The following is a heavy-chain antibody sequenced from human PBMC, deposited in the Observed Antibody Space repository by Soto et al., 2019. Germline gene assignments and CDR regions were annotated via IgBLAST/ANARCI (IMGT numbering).Heavy chain of an antibody. CDR1: GGSFSSGGY. Sequence: QVQLQESGPGLVKPSQTLSLTCTVSGGSFSSGGYWSWIRQHPGRGLEWIGYIYHTGSTNFNPSLKSRVAISLDTSKNQFSLELSSVTAADTAVYYCARDYNRYGFSSWGQGTLVTVSS. J-gene: IGHJ5*02. V-gene: IGHV4-31*03. D-gene: IGHD5-18*01. CDR3: ARDYNRYGFSS. CDR2: IYHTGST.